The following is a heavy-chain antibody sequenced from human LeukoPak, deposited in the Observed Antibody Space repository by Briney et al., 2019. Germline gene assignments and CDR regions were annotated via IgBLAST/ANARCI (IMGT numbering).Heavy chain of an antibody. CDR1: GFTFRSYW. Sequence: GGSLRLSCAASGFTFRSYWMHWARQAPGKGLVWVSRINRDGSSTNYADSVKGRFTISRDNAKKTLYLQMNSLRAEDTAVYYCVRDDSSHFDYWGQGALVTVSS. J-gene: IGHJ4*02. V-gene: IGHV3-74*01. CDR2: INRDGSST. CDR3: VRDDSSHFDY. D-gene: IGHD6-13*01.